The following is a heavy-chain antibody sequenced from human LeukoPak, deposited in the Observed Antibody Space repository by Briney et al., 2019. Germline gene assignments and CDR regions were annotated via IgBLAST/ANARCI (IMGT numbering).Heavy chain of an antibody. V-gene: IGHV4-59*01. CDR3: ARGGEAATAV. D-gene: IGHD6-25*01. CDR2: IYYSWST. J-gene: IGHJ4*02. CDR1: GGSISTYY. Sequence: SETLSLTCTVSGGSISTYYWTWLRQPPATGLEWIGYIYYSWSTKYNPSLTIRATLSVDTSKNQFSLKLSSVTAADTAVYYCARGGEAATAVWGRGIVVTVSS.